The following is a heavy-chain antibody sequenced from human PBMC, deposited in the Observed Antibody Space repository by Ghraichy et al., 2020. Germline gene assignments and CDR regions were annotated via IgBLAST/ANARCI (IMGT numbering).Heavy chain of an antibody. J-gene: IGHJ4*02. Sequence: SETLSLTCTVSGGSINRDGYYWSWIRQHPGKGLEWIGYIHYSGTTYYTPSLKSRVTISIDTSKNQFSLNLSSVTAADTAVYYCARSARYDSVGYYYPFDSWGQGTLVTVSS. CDR2: IHYSGTT. V-gene: IGHV4-31*03. D-gene: IGHD3-22*01. CDR3: ARSARYDSVGYYYPFDS. CDR1: GGSINRDGYY.